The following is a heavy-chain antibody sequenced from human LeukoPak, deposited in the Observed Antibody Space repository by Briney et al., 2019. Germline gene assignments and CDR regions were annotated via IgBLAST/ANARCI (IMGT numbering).Heavy chain of an antibody. CDR3: ARAEYYYDSSGYQYYFDY. D-gene: IGHD3-22*01. J-gene: IGHJ4*02. CDR2: ISYDGSNK. V-gene: IGHV3-30*04. Sequence: PGRSLRLSCAASGFTFSSYAMHWVRQAPGKGLEWVAVISYDGSNKYYADSVKGRFTTSRDNSKNTLYLQMNSLRAEDTAVYYCARAEYYYDSSGYQYYFDYWGQGTLVTVSS. CDR1: GFTFSSYA.